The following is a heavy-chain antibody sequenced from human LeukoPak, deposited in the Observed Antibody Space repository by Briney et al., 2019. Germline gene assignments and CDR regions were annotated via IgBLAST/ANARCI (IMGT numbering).Heavy chain of an antibody. CDR3: ARDKVVGATYFDN. CDR2: IKQDGSEK. Sequence: GSLRLSCAASGFTFSSYWMSWVRQAPGKGLEWVANIKQDGSEKYYVDSVKGRFTISRDNARNSLYLQMDSLRAEDTAVYYCARDKVVGATYFDNWGQGTLVTVSS. CDR1: GFTFSSYW. V-gene: IGHV3-7*01. D-gene: IGHD1-26*01. J-gene: IGHJ4*02.